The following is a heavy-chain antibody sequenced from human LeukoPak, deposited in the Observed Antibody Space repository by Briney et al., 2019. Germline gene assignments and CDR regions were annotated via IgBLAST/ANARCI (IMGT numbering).Heavy chain of an antibody. CDR3: ARRRYSSSYWYFDF. CDR1: GFSLTTSGVG. CDR2: IYWDDDK. V-gene: IGHV2-5*02. J-gene: IGHJ2*01. Sequence: SGPTLVNPTQTLTLTCTFSGFSLTTSGVGVGWIRQPPGKALEWLAIIYWDDDKYYSPSLKSRLTITRDTSKNQVVLTLTSMDPVDTATYYCARRRYSSSYWYFDFWGRGTLVTASS. D-gene: IGHD6-6*01.